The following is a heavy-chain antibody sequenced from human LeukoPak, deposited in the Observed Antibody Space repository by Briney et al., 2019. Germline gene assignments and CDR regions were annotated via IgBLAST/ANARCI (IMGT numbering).Heavy chain of an antibody. CDR2: IKQDGSEK. D-gene: IGHD3-22*01. J-gene: IGHJ4*01. CDR1: GFTFSSYW. V-gene: IGHV3-7*01. Sequence: GGSLRLSCAASGFTFSSYWMSWVRQAPGKGLEGVANIKQDGSEKYYVDSVKGRFTISRDNAKNSLYLQMNSLRAEDTAVYYCARVPHDSSGWTFDYWGPGTLVTVSS. CDR3: ARVPHDSSGWTFDY.